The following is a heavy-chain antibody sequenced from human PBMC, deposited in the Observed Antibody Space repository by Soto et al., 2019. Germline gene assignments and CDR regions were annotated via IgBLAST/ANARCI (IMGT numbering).Heavy chain of an antibody. CDR2: IWYDGSNK. D-gene: IGHD3-3*01. V-gene: IGHV3-33*01. CDR3: ARALYYDFWSGYYDSRDYYYGMDV. J-gene: IGHJ6*02. Sequence: GGSLRLSCAASGFTFSSYGMHWVRQAPGKGLEWVAVIWYDGSNKYYADSVKGRFTISRDNSKNTLYLQMNSLRAEDTAVYYCARALYYDFWSGYYDSRDYYYGMDVWGQGTTVTVSS. CDR1: GFTFSSYG.